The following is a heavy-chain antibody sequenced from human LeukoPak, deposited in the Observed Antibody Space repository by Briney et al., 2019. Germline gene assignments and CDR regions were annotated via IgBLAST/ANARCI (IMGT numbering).Heavy chain of an antibody. V-gene: IGHV4-34*01. Sequence: PSETLSLTCAVYGGSFSGYYWSWIRQPPGKGLEWIGEINHSGSTNYNPSLKSRVTISVDTSKNQFSLKLSSVTAADTAVYYCARGQPTLDYWGQGTLVTVSS. J-gene: IGHJ4*02. CDR2: INHSGST. CDR1: GGSFSGYY. CDR3: ARGQPTLDY.